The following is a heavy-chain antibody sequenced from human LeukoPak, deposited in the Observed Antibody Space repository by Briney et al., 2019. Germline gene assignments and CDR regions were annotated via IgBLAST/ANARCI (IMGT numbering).Heavy chain of an antibody. J-gene: IGHJ4*02. Sequence: PSETLSLTCTVSGGSISSYYRSWIRQPPGKGLEWIGYIYYSGSTNYNPSLKSRVTISVDMSKNQFSLKLSSVTAADTAVYYCARSDGETSGSPPHFDYWGQGTLVTVSS. D-gene: IGHD1-26*01. CDR3: ARSDGETSGSPPHFDY. V-gene: IGHV4-59*08. CDR1: GGSISSYY. CDR2: IYYSGST.